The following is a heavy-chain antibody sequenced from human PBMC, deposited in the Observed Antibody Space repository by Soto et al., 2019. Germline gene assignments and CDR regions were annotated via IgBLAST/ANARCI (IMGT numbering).Heavy chain of an antibody. D-gene: IGHD3-22*01. V-gene: IGHV4-59*01. Sequence: PSETLSLTCTVSGDSISSYYWSWIRQPPGRGLEWIGYISYRGGTSYNPSLKRRVTISVDTSKNQSSLKLNSVTAADTAVYYCARGLISGYYLYDAFDIWGQGTMVTVSS. CDR2: ISYRGGT. J-gene: IGHJ3*02. CDR1: GDSISSYY. CDR3: ARGLISGYYLYDAFDI.